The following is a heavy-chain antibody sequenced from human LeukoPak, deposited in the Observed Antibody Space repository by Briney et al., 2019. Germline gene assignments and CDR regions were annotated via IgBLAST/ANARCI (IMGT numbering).Heavy chain of an antibody. CDR3: ANLEMSTMQ. CDR1: GFTFSTYA. J-gene: IGHJ4*02. V-gene: IGHV3-23*01. Sequence: GGSLRLSCAASGFTFSTYAMIWVRQAPGKGLEWVSTISVTGRNTYYADSVKGRFTISRDNSKNTLYLQMNSLGAEDTAVYYCANLEMSTMQWGQGTLVTVSS. CDR2: ISVTGRNT. D-gene: IGHD5-24*01.